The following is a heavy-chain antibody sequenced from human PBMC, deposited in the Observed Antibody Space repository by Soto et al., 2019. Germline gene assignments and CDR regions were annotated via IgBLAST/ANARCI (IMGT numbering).Heavy chain of an antibody. Sequence: SETLSLTCAVSGGSFTSNNWWTWVRQPPGQGLEWIGEIYRTGSTNYNPSIKSRVTISLDKSENQFSLKGTSLTAADTAVYYCASRDPGTSVDYWGQGTLVTVSS. CDR3: ASRDPGTSVDY. V-gene: IGHV4-4*02. CDR1: GGSFTSNNW. D-gene: IGHD1-7*01. CDR2: IYRTGST. J-gene: IGHJ4*02.